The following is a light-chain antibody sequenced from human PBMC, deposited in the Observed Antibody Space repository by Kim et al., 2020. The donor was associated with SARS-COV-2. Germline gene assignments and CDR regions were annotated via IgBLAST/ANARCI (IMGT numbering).Light chain of an antibody. V-gene: IGKV3-11*01. J-gene: IGKJ4*01. CDR2: DAS. Sequence: SPGERATLSCRASQSVSSYLAWYQQQPGQAPRLLIYDASNRATGIPARFSGSGSGTDFTLTISSLEPEDFAVYYCQQRSNWPPLTFGGGTKVEIK. CDR1: QSVSSY. CDR3: QQRSNWPPLT.